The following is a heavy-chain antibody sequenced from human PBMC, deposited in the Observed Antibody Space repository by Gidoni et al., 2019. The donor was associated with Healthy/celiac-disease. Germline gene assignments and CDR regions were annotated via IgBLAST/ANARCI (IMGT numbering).Heavy chain of an antibody. J-gene: IGHJ6*02. CDR1: GFTVSSNY. V-gene: IGHV3-53*02. D-gene: IGHD6-13*01. CDR3: ASPGEQQLVNPYYYGMDV. Sequence: EVPLVETGGGLIQPGGSLRLSCAASGFTVSSNYMSWVRQAPGKGLEWVSVIYRGGSTYYADSWKVRFTISRDNSKNTLYLQMNSLRAEDTAVYYCASPGEQQLVNPYYYGMDVWGQETTVTVSS. CDR2: IYRGGST.